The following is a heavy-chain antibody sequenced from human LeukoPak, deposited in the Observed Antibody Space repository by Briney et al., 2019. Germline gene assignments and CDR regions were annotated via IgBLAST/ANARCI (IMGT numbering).Heavy chain of an antibody. CDR1: GYTFTSYA. CDR3: ARENYDYVWGSYRSNYFDY. D-gene: IGHD3-16*02. Sequence: ASVKVSCKASGYTFTSYAMHWVRQAPGQRLEWMGWINAGNGNTKYSQEFQGRVTITRDTSASTAYMELSSLRSEDMAVYYCARENYDYVWGSYRSNYFDYWGQGTLVTVSS. CDR2: INAGNGNT. J-gene: IGHJ4*02. V-gene: IGHV1-3*03.